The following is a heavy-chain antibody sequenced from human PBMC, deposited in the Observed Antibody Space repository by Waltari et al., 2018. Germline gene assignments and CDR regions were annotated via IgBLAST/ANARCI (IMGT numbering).Heavy chain of an antibody. J-gene: IGHJ5*02. D-gene: IGHD3-10*01. CDR3: AREVVLWFGELSYHNWFDP. CDR1: GGSIRSGSYY. V-gene: IGHV4-61*02. CDR2: IYTSGST. Sequence: QVQLQESGPGLVKPSQTLSLTCTVSGGSIRSGSYYWSWIRQPAGRGLEWIGSIYTSGSTNYNPSLKSRVTISVDTSKNQFSLKLSSVTAADTAVYYCAREVVLWFGELSYHNWFDPWGQGTLVTVSS.